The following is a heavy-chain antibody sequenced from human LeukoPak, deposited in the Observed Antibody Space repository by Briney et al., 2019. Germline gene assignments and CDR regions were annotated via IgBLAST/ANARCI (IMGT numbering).Heavy chain of an antibody. J-gene: IGHJ4*02. CDR2: ISESRTT. D-gene: IGHD2-21*01. V-gene: IGHV4-39*01. CDR1: GGSISSSSHY. Sequence: SETLSLTCTVSGGSISSSSHYCAWIRQPPGKGLEWLATISESRTTYYNPSLKSRVTISVDTSKNQFSLKLGSVTAADTAVFYCAKYSGSYFDYWGQGTLVTVSS. CDR3: AKYSGSYFDY.